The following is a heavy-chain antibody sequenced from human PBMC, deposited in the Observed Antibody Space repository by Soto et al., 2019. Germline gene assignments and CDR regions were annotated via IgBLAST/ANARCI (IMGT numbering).Heavy chain of an antibody. CDR1: GYTFTGYY. V-gene: IGHV1-2*04. CDR2: INPNSGGT. Sequence: ASVKVSCKASGYTFTGYYMHWVRQAPGQGLEWMGWINPNSGGTNYAQKFQGWVIMTRDTSISTAYMELSRLRSDDTAVYYCARAPKADAFDIWGQGTMVTVSS. J-gene: IGHJ3*02. CDR3: ARAPKADAFDI.